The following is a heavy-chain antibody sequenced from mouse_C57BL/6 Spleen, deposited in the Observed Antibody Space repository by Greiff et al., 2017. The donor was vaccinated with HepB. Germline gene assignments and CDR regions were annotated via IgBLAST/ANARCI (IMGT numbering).Heavy chain of an antibody. Sequence: QVHVKQSGPELVKPGASVKISCKASGYTFTDYYINWVKQRPGQGLEWIGWIFPGSGSTYYNEKFKGKATLTVDKSSSTAYMLLSSLTSEDSAVYFCARSSGYDWFAYWGQGTLVTVSA. CDR2: IFPGSGST. CDR3: ARSSGYDWFAY. D-gene: IGHD3-2*02. CDR1: GYTFTDYY. J-gene: IGHJ3*01. V-gene: IGHV1-75*01.